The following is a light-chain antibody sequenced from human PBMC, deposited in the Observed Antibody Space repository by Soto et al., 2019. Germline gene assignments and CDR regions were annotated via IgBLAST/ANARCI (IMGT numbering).Light chain of an antibody. J-gene: IGKJ4*01. Sequence: EILLTQAPATLSLSPGERATLSCRASQRVGDYLDWYQKKPGQAPRLLVYDASQRATGVPARFSASGSGTDFTLTISSLEPEAFAIYDCQQREDWPRAFGGGTKVEFK. CDR1: QRVGDY. CDR2: DAS. CDR3: QQREDWPRA. V-gene: IGKV3-11*01.